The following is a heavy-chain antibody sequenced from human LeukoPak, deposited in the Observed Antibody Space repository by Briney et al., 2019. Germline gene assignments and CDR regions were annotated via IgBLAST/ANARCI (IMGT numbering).Heavy chain of an antibody. CDR3: ARSFAHDRGHLGYGS. Sequence: PSEPLSLICTVSGYSICTISYYWAWIRKPPGEGLGWIGSIRRDGRTYYHPYLAIRVPLTLHTSKNQFSLGLPPEPAADKDVHFCARSFAHDRGHLGYGSWGEGTLVTV. CDR1: GYSICTISYY. D-gene: IGHD3-10*02. J-gene: IGHJ5*02. CDR2: IRRDGRT. V-gene: IGHV4-38-2*02.